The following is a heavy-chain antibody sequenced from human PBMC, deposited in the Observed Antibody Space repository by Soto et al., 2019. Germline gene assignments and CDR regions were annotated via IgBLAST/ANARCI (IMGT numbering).Heavy chain of an antibody. D-gene: IGHD3-3*01. CDR3: ARDAIFGVVITGLYYYYGMDV. CDR1: GYTFTSYY. V-gene: IGHV1-46*01. CDR2: INPSGGST. Sequence: GASVKVSCKASGYTFTSYYMHWVRQAPGQGLEWMGIINPSGGSTSYAQKFQGRVTMTRDTSTSTVYMELSSLRSEDTAVYYCARDAIFGVVITGLYYYYGMDVWGQGTTVTVSS. J-gene: IGHJ6*02.